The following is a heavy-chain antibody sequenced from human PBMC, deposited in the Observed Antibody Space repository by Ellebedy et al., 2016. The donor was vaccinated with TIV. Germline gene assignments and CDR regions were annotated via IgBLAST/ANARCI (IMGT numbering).Heavy chain of an antibody. CDR1: GYTFSNFY. CDR2: INPAGGTS. CDR3: ARAPLKIYDYSDYEIDF. D-gene: IGHD3-16*01. J-gene: IGHJ4*02. Sequence: ASVKVSCKASGYTFSNFYIHWVRQAPGQGLEWMGIINPAGGTSFYAQNFQGRVTMTTDTSTNTVFMEMSGLGSADTALYYWARAPLKIYDYSDYEIDFWGQGTLVTVSS. V-gene: IGHV1-46*01.